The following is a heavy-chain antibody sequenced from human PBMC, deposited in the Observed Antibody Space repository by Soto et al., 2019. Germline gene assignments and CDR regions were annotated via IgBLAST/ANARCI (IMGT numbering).Heavy chain of an antibody. D-gene: IGHD4-17*01. J-gene: IGHJ5*02. CDR3: AHRRYGTVTTDWFDP. V-gene: IGHV2-5*02. CDR1: GFSLSTSGVG. CDR2: IYWDDDK. Sequence: QITLKESGPTLVKPTQTLTLTCTFSGFSLSTSGVGVGWIRQPPGKALEWLALIYWDDDKRYSPSLKSRLTITKDPSKNQGVLTMTNMDPVDTATYYGAHRRYGTVTTDWFDPWGQGTLVTVSS.